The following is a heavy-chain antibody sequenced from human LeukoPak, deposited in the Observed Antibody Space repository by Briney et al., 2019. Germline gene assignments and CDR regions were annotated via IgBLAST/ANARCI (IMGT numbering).Heavy chain of an antibody. J-gene: IGHJ4*02. Sequence: PGGSLRLSYSAAGFTFSSHAMHWVRQAPGKGLEYVSTINDDGGLTYYADSVKGRFTISRDNSKNTLYLQMNSLRAEDTAVYYCAKVTYTGSYYVDYWGQGTLVTVSS. CDR2: INDDGGLT. CDR3: AKVTYTGSYYVDY. CDR1: GFTFSSHA. V-gene: IGHV3-64*04. D-gene: IGHD1-26*01.